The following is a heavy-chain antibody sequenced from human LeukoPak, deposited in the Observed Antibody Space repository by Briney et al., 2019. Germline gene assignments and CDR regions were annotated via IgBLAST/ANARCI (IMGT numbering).Heavy chain of an antibody. CDR1: GFTFSSYA. CDR2: ISYDGSNK. D-gene: IGHD1-26*01. V-gene: IGHV3-30-3*01. J-gene: IGHJ3*02. Sequence: GGSLRLSCAASGFTFSSYAMHWVRQAPGKGLEWVAVISYDGSNKYYADSVKGRFTISRDNSKNTLYMQMNSLRAEDTAVYYCAKDGIGIVGVNGAFDIWGQGTMVTVSS. CDR3: AKDGIGIVGVNGAFDI.